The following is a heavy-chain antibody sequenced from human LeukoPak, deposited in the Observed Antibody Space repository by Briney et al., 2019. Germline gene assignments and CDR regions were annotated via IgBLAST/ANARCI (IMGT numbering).Heavy chain of an antibody. CDR2: IYHSGST. Sequence: SETLSLTCAVSGGSISSSNWWSWVRQPPGKGLEWIGEIYHSGSTNYNPSLKSRVTISVDKSKNQFSLKLSSVTAADTAVYYCARARNDYGDYESAFDIWGQGTMVTVSS. V-gene: IGHV4-4*02. CDR1: GGSISSSNW. D-gene: IGHD4-17*01. CDR3: ARARNDYGDYESAFDI. J-gene: IGHJ3*02.